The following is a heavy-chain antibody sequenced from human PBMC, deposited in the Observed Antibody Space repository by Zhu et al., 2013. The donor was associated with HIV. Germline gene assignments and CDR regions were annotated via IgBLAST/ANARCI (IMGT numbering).Heavy chain of an antibody. CDR1: GGTFSSYA. Sequence: QVQLVQSGAEVKKPGSSVKVSCKASGGTFSSYAISWVRQAPGQGLEWMGGIIPIFGTANYAQKFQGRVTITADESTSTAYMELSSLRSEDTAVYYCARWGLGDMVRGGHWRYYYYYGMDVWGQGTTVTVSS. V-gene: IGHV1-69*01. D-gene: IGHD3-10*01. CDR2: IIPIFGTA. J-gene: IGHJ6*02. CDR3: ARWGLGDMVRGGHWRYYYYYGMDV.